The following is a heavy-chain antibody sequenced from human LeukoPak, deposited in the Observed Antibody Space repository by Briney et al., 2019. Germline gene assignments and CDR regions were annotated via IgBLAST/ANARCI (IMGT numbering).Heavy chain of an antibody. CDR3: ARDYRGPLMVAAYGSFDY. Sequence: SQTLSLTCTVSGGSISSGDYYWSWIRQPPGKGLEWIGYIYYSGSTYYNPFLKSRVTISVDTSKNQFSLKLSSVTAADTAVYYCARDYRGPLMVAAYGSFDYWGQGTLVTVSS. CDR1: GGSISSGDYY. V-gene: IGHV4-30-4*01. CDR2: IYYSGST. D-gene: IGHD2-15*01. J-gene: IGHJ4*02.